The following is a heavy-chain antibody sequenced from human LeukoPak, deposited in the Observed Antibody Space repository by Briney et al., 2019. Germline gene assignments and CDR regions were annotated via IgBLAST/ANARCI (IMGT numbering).Heavy chain of an antibody. J-gene: IGHJ4*02. D-gene: IGHD6-25*01. CDR3: ARGGSDSSRYWLY. CDR1: GFTFSDLL. CDR2: IEPDGSVK. Sequence: GGSLTLSCAASGFTFSDLLMTWVRQAPGKGPEWVATIEPDGSVKYYVDSVKGRFTISRDNADNSLYLQMNSLRGEDTAVYFCARGGSDSSRYWLYWGQGTLVTVSS. V-gene: IGHV3-7*01.